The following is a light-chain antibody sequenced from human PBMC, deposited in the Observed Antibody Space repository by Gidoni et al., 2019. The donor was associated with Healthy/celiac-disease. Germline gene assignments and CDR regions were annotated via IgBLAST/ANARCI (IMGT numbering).Light chain of an antibody. CDR1: QSVSSN. CDR3: QQYNNWPIT. Sequence: EIVMTQSPATLSVSPGERATLSCRASQSVSSNLAWYQQKPGQAPRLLIYGASTRATGIPARFSGSGSGTELTLTISSLQSEDFAVYYGQQYNNWPITFGQGTRLEIK. CDR2: GAS. J-gene: IGKJ5*01. V-gene: IGKV3-15*01.